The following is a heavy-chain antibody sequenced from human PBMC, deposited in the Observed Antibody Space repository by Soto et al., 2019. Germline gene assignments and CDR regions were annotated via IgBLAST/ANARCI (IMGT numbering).Heavy chain of an antibody. CDR2: IYCDDDK. J-gene: IGHJ4*02. D-gene: IGHD4-17*01. CDR3: AHALDYGDYAASYPGY. CDR1: GFSLSTSGVG. V-gene: IGHV2-5*02. Sequence: QITLKESGPTLVKPTQTLTLTCTFSGFSLSTSGVGVGWIRQPPGKDLEWLALIYCDDDKRYSPSLESRLTISKDSSKHQVVFTLTYMDPVDTATYLCAHALDYGDYAASYPGYWGQRTLVTVAA.